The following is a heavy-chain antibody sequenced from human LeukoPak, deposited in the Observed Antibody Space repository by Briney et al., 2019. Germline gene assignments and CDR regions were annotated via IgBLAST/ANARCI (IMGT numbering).Heavy chain of an antibody. CDR1: GFTFSSYA. D-gene: IGHD2-2*01. J-gene: IGHJ4*02. V-gene: IGHV3-23*01. CDR2: ISGSGGST. Sequence: PGGSLRLSCAASGFTFSSYAMAWVRQAPGKGLEWVSAISGSGGSTYYADSVKGRFTISRDNSKNTLYLQMNSLRAEDTAVYYCAKVVPAAMYRRYFDYWGQGTLVTVSS. CDR3: AKVVPAAMYRRYFDY.